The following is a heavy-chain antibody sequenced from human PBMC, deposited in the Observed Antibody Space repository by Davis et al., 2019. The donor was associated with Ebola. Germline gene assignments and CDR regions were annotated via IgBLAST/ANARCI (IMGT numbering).Heavy chain of an antibody. D-gene: IGHD1-1*01. CDR2: IFYSGST. CDR3: ATTYGMDV. CDR1: GASITYNSYY. Sequence: SETLSLTCTVSGASITYNSYYWGWIRQPPGKGLEWIGSIFYSGSTYYNPSLKSRVTISVDTSKNQFSLKLSSVTAADTAVYYCATTYGMDVWGKGTTDTVSS. J-gene: IGHJ6*04. V-gene: IGHV4-39*01.